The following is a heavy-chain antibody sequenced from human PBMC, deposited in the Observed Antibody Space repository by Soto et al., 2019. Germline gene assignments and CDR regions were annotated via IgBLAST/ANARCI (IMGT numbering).Heavy chain of an antibody. Sequence: EVQLLESGGGLVQPGGSLRLSCAASGFTFSSYAISWVRQAPGKGLECVAVLSDSGGHTHYADSVQGRFTISRDNSKNTLYLHMDSLRVEDTAVYYCARGLGYCSGGTCYRYFDPWGRGTLVTVSS. CDR3: ARGLGYCSGGTCYRYFDP. CDR1: GFTFSSYA. J-gene: IGHJ2*01. V-gene: IGHV3-23*01. D-gene: IGHD2-15*01. CDR2: LSDSGGHT.